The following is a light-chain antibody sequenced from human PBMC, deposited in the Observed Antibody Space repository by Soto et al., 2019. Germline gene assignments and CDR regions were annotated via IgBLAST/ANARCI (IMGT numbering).Light chain of an antibody. CDR2: DAS. CDR3: QQRSFSIT. V-gene: IGKV3-11*01. Sequence: EIVLTQPPATLSLSPGERATLSCRASQSVSSYLAWYQQKPGQAPRLLIYDASNRATGIPARFSGSGSGTDFTLTISSLEPEDFAVYYCQQRSFSITFGQGTRLEIK. CDR1: QSVSSY. J-gene: IGKJ5*01.